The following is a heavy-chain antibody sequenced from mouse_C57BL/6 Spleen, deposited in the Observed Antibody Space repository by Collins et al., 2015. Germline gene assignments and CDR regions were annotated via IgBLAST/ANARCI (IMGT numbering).Heavy chain of an antibody. CDR1: GYTFTSYW. CDR3: ARSGRDY. V-gene: IGHV1-53*01. CDR2: INPSNGGT. Sequence: QVQLQQPGTELVKPGASVKLSCKASGYTFTSYWMHWVKQRPGQGLEWIGNINPSNGGTNYNEKFKSKAYTDCRQILQSQPTCKLSSLTSEDSAVYYCARSGRDYWGQGTSVTVSS. J-gene: IGHJ4*01. D-gene: IGHD3-1*01.